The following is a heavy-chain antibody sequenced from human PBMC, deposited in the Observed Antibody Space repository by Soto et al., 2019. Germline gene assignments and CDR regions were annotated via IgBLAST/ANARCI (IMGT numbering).Heavy chain of an antibody. CDR3: TRGLFSGSSYSGSWYYFDS. D-gene: IGHD1-26*01. Sequence: PLETLSLTCAVAGGSCSGYIWTWIRQTPRKGLQWIGQINHSGSSIYNPSLKNRVTISTMSNNKFSLELSSVTAADTAVYYCTRGLFSGSSYSGSWYYFDSWGQGTMVTVSP. CDR1: GGSCSGYI. CDR2: INHSGSS. J-gene: IGHJ4*02. V-gene: IGHV4-34*01.